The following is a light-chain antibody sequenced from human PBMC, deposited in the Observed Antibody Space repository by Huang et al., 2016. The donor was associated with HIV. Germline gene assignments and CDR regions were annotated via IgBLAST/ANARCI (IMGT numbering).Light chain of an antibody. J-gene: IGKJ4*01. CDR3: QQRSSWPRVT. CDR2: DAS. CDR1: QGVSRF. Sequence: EIVLTQSPATLSLSPGERATLSCRASQGVSRFLAWYQQKAGQAPRLLIYDASNRAIDIPARFSGSGSGTEFTLTISSLEPEDFAVYYCQQRSSWPRVTFGGGTKVELK. V-gene: IGKV3-11*01.